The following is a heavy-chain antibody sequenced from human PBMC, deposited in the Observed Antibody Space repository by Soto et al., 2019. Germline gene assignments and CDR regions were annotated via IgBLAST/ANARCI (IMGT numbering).Heavy chain of an antibody. CDR2: IKQDGSEK. CDR1: GFTFSSYW. Sequence: VSLRLSCAASGFTFSSYWMSWVRQAPGKGLEWVANIKQDGSEKYYVDSVKGRFTISRDNAKNSLYLQMNSLRAEDTAVYYCARESGYYDFWSGYPQYYYYGMDVWGQGTTVTVSS. CDR3: ARESGYYDFWSGYPQYYYYGMDV. V-gene: IGHV3-7*01. J-gene: IGHJ6*02. D-gene: IGHD3-3*01.